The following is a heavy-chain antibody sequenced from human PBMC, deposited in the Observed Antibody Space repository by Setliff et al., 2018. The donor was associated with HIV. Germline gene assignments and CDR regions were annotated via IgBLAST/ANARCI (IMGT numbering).Heavy chain of an antibody. Sequence: PSETLSLTCIVSGDSMIPHYWSWIRQPPGKGLEWIGYISNYGSPSYSPSLKSRVTMSLDTSKNQFSLELTSVTAADTAVYFCARGDGYRSNDAYYDTGMDVWGQGITVTVSS. J-gene: IGHJ6*02. D-gene: IGHD5-12*01. CDR3: ARGDGYRSNDAYYDTGMDV. CDR2: ISNYGSP. V-gene: IGHV4-59*11. CDR1: GDSMIPHY.